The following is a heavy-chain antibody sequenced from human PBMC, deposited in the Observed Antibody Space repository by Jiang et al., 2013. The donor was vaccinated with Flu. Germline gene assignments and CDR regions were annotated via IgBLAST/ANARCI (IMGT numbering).Heavy chain of an antibody. Sequence: VQLVESGGGVVQPGRSLRLSCAASGFTFSSYGMHWVRQAPGKGLEWVAVISYDGSNKYYADSVKGRFTISRDNSKNTLYLQMNSLRAEDTAVYYCAKGLTSEYYYYYMDVWGKGT. CDR3: AKGLTSEYYYYYMDV. CDR2: ISYDGSNK. CDR1: GFTFSSYG. V-gene: IGHV3-30*18. J-gene: IGHJ6*03.